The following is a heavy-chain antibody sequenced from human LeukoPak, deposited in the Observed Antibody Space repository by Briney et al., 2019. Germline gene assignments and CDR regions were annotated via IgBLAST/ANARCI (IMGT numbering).Heavy chain of an antibody. CDR2: SYYTGST. CDR1: GGSISGYY. CDR3: ARPPSMYYYDSSGSGAFDI. V-gene: IGHV4-59*08. Sequence: PSETLSLTCTVSGGSISGYYWSWIRQFPGKGLEWIGYSYYTGSTNYNPSLKSRVTISVDTSKNQFSLKLSSVTAADTAVYYCARPPSMYYYDSSGSGAFDIWGQGTMVTVSS. J-gene: IGHJ3*02. D-gene: IGHD3-22*01.